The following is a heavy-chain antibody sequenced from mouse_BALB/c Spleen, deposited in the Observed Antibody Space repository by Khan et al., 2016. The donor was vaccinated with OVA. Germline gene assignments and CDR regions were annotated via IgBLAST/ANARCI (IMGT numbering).Heavy chain of an antibody. Sequence: EVQLQESGPEVVKPGASVKMSCKASGYTFTSYVMHWVKQKPGQGLEWIGYIYPFNDVTKFNEKFNGKATLTSDKSSSPAYMELSSLTSEDSAVYYCAPVGIYYVSVGYGGQGTLVTVSA. D-gene: IGHD1-1*01. CDR2: IYPFNDVT. CDR1: GYTFTSYV. CDR3: APVGIYYVSVGY. V-gene: IGHV1S136*01. J-gene: IGHJ3*01.